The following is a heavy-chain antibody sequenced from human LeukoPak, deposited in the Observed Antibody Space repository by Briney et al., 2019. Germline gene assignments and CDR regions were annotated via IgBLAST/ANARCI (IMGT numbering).Heavy chain of an antibody. CDR2: ISSSGSTI. CDR1: GFTFSDYY. CDR3: AKAPTPYSSYYFDY. V-gene: IGHV3-11*01. J-gene: IGHJ4*02. D-gene: IGHD4-11*01. Sequence: GGSLRLSCAASGFTFSDYYMSWIRQAPGKGLEWVSYISSSGSTIYYADSVKGRFTISRDNAKNTLYLQMNSLRAEDTAVYYCAKAPTPYSSYYFDYWGQGTLVTVSS.